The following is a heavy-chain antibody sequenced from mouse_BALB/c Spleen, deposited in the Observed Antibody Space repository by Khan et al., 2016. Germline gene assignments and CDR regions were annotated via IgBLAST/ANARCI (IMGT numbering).Heavy chain of an antibody. V-gene: IGHV5-6*01. CDR2: ISSGGSYT. CDR3: TSVDY. CDR1: GFTFSSYG. Sequence: EVELVESGGDLVKPGGSLKLSCAASGFTFSSYGMSWVRQTPDKSLEWVATISSGGSYTYYPDSVKERFTISTDNATSTLYLQLSRLKSDDTAMYYCTSVDYWVHGTTLPVSS. J-gene: IGHJ2*01.